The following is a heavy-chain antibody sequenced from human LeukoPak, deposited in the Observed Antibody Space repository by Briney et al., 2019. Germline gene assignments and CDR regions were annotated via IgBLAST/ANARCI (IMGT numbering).Heavy chain of an antibody. CDR3: ANFVDTSMGGNDY. CDR1: GFTFSSHA. D-gene: IGHD5-18*01. Sequence: PGGSLRLSCAASGFTFSSHAMSWVRQAPGKGLEWVSAISADSYYTFYADSVQGRFTISRDNSKNTLYLQMNSLRAEATALYYCANFVDTSMGGNDYWGQGTLVTVSS. J-gene: IGHJ4*02. CDR2: ISADSYYT. V-gene: IGHV3-23*01.